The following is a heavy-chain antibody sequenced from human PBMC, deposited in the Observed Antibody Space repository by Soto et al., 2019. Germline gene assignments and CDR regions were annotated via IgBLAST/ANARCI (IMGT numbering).Heavy chain of an antibody. CDR1: GYRFNSYW. CDR3: ARSAADRLLDYYYGMDV. V-gene: IGHV5-51*01. D-gene: IGHD2-2*01. Sequence: GEALKIFCKGPGYRFNSYWLGWVRQRPGKGLEWRWLFYPGDSDTSYSPSFQGQVTISADKSISTAYLQWSSLKASDTAMYYGARSAADRLLDYYYGMDVWGQGTTVTVSS. J-gene: IGHJ6*02. CDR2: FYPGDSDT.